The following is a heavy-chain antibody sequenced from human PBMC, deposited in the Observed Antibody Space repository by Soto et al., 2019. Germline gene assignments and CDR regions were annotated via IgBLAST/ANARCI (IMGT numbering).Heavy chain of an antibody. D-gene: IGHD4-4*01. V-gene: IGHV3-33*01. CDR3: AREPAHTVTREFDY. Sequence: GGSLRLSCAASGFTFSSYGMHWVRQAPGKGLEWVAVIWYDGSNKYYADSVKGRFTISRDNSKNTLYLQMNSLRAEDTAVYYCAREPAHTVTREFDYWGQATLVTVSS. CDR2: IWYDGSNK. J-gene: IGHJ4*02. CDR1: GFTFSSYG.